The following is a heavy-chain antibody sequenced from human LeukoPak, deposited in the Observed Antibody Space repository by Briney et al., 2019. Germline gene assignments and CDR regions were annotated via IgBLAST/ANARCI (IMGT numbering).Heavy chain of an antibody. Sequence: SETLSLTCAVYGGSFSGYYWSWIRQPPGKGLEWIGEINHSGSTNYNPSLKSRVTISVDTSKNQFSLKLSSVTAADTAVYYCAGYYYDSSGYCYEYFQHWGQGTLVTASS. D-gene: IGHD3-22*01. CDR1: GGSFSGYY. V-gene: IGHV4-34*01. CDR2: INHSGST. J-gene: IGHJ1*01. CDR3: AGYYYDSSGYCYEYFQH.